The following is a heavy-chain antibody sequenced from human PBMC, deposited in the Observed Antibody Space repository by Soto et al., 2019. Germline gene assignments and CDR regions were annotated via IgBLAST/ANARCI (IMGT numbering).Heavy chain of an antibody. Sequence: SETLSLTCAVYGGSFSGYYLSWIRQPPGKGLEWIGEINHSGSTNYNPSLKSRVTISVDTSKNQFSLKLSSVTAADTAVYYCARRGLRYLVYGMDVWGQGTTVTVSS. J-gene: IGHJ6*02. V-gene: IGHV4-34*01. CDR1: GGSFSGYY. CDR3: ARRGLRYLVYGMDV. CDR2: INHSGST. D-gene: IGHD3-9*01.